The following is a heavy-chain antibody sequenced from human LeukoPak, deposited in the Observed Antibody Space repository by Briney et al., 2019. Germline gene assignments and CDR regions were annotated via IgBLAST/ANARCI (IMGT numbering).Heavy chain of an antibody. Sequence: ASVKVSCKASGYTFTSYGIRWVRQAPGQGLEWMGWINAYNGNTNYAQKIQGRVTMTTDTSTSTAYMELRSLRSDDTAVYYCARDSIYCSGGSCYETSPDYWGQGTLVTVSS. CDR3: ARDSIYCSGGSCYETSPDY. CDR2: INAYNGNT. V-gene: IGHV1-18*01. J-gene: IGHJ4*02. CDR1: GYTFTSYG. D-gene: IGHD2-15*01.